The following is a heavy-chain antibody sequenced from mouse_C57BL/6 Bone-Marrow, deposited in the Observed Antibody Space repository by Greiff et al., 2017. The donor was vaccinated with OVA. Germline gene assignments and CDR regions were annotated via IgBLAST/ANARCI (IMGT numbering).Heavy chain of an antibody. CDR3: ARSSGKKYYAMDY. Sequence: QVQLKESGAELVKPGASVKISCKASGYAFSSYWMNWVKQRPGKGLEWIGQIYPGDGDTNYNGKFKGKATLTADKSSSTAYMQLSSLTSEDSAVYFCARSSGKKYYAMDYWGQGTSVTVSS. J-gene: IGHJ4*01. CDR2: IYPGDGDT. D-gene: IGHD4-1*01. CDR1: GYAFSSYW. V-gene: IGHV1-80*01.